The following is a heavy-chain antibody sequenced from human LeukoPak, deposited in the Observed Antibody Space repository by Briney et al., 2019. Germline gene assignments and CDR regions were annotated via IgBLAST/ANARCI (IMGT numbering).Heavy chain of an antibody. CDR2: ITSSGGTT. CDR3: AKVHTYSSGCWNY. D-gene: IGHD6-19*01. CDR1: GFTFSTYA. Sequence: GGSLRLSCAASGFTFSTYAMSWVRQAPGKGLEWVSTITSSGGTTFYADSVKGRFTISRDNSKNTLYLQINSLGVEDTAVYYCAKVHTYSSGCWNYWGQGTLVTVSS. J-gene: IGHJ4*02. V-gene: IGHV3-23*01.